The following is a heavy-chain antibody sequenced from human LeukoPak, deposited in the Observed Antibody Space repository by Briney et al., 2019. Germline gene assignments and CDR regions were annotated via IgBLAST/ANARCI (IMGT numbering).Heavy chain of an antibody. V-gene: IGHV3-23*01. CDR2: ISNSGGST. J-gene: IGHJ4*02. CDR3: AGWLQYHFDY. Sequence: GGSLRLSCAAFGFTFSNYAMSWVRQAPGKGLEWVSTISNSGGSTYYADSVKGRFTISRDNSKNTLYLHMNSLRAEDTAIYYCAGWLQYHFDYWGQRTLVTVSS. D-gene: IGHD5-24*01. CDR1: GFTFSNYA.